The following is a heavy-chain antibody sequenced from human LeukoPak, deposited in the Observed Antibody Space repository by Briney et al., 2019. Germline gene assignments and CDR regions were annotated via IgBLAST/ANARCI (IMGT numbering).Heavy chain of an antibody. CDR1: GFTFSAYW. Sequence: GGSLRLSCAASGFTFSAYWMSWVRQAPGKGLEWVANIKQDGSDKFYADSMKGRFTISRDNAKNSVYLQMDSLRVEDTAVYYCTRDYRGKDVWGRGTTITVSS. V-gene: IGHV3-7*01. D-gene: IGHD3-16*02. J-gene: IGHJ6*02. CDR3: TRDYRGKDV. CDR2: IKQDGSDK.